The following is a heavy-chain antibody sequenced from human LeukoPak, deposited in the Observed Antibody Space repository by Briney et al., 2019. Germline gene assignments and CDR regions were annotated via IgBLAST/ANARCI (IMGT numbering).Heavy chain of an antibody. J-gene: IGHJ4*02. Sequence: GGSLRLSCAASGFTFNRNAISWVRQAPGKGLEWVSPICGRGDKTFYADSVKGRFTISRDNSKNMLHLQMSSLTGEDTALYYCVRRGDASSGWGDHDYWGQGALVTVPS. V-gene: IGHV3-23*01. CDR3: VRRGDASSGWGDHDY. D-gene: IGHD6-19*01. CDR2: ICGRGDKT. CDR1: GFTFNRNA.